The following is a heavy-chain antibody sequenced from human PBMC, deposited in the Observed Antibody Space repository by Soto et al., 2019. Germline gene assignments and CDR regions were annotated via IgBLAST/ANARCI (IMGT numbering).Heavy chain of an antibody. Sequence: KTSETLSLTCAVYGGSFSGYYWSWIRQPPGKGLEWIGEINHSGSTNYNPSLKSRVTISVDTSKNQFSLKLSSVTAADTAVYYCARLEIAAAGTAPDYWGQGTLVTVSS. J-gene: IGHJ4*02. CDR3: ARLEIAAAGTAPDY. D-gene: IGHD6-13*01. CDR2: INHSGST. V-gene: IGHV4-34*01. CDR1: GGSFSGYY.